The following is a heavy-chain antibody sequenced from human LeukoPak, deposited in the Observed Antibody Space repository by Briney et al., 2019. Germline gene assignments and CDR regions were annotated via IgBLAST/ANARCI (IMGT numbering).Heavy chain of an antibody. D-gene: IGHD3-22*01. J-gene: IGHJ4*02. CDR1: GFTFSSYG. V-gene: IGHV3-33*01. Sequence: GGSLRLSCAASGFTFSSYGMHWVRQAPGKGLEWVALMWYDGSNTYYADSVKDRFTISRDNSKNTLFLQMKSLRAEDTAVYYCASNKEVFYDSSGGYWGQGTLVTVSS. CDR2: MWYDGSNT. CDR3: ASNKEVFYDSSGGY.